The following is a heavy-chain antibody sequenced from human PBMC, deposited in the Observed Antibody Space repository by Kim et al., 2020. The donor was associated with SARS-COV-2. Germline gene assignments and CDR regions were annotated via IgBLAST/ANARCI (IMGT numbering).Heavy chain of an antibody. CDR2: IYYSGST. CDR1: GGSISSYY. V-gene: IGHV4-59*01. D-gene: IGHD5-18*01. J-gene: IGHJ6*03. Sequence: SETLSLTCTVSGGSISSYYWSWIRQPPGKGLEWIGYIYYSGSTNYNPSLKSRVTISVDTSKNQFSLKLSSVTAADTAVYYCARDYVGYSYGSVYYYYMDVWGKGTTVTVSS. CDR3: ARDYVGYSYGSVYYYYMDV.